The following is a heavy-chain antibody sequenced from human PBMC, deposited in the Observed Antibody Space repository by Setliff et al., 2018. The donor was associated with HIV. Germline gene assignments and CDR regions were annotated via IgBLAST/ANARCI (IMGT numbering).Heavy chain of an antibody. V-gene: IGHV3-7*01. J-gene: IGHJ6*03. CDR1: GFTFSNYW. Sequence: RLSCAASGFTFSNYWMSWVRQAPGKGLEWVAHINQDGSEKNHVDSVKGRFTISRDNAKNTLYLQMNSLRAEDTAVYYCARGRRDCSSGSCYGPYYMDVWGKGTTVTVSS. CDR2: INQDGSEK. D-gene: IGHD2-15*01. CDR3: ARGRRDCSSGSCYGPYYMDV.